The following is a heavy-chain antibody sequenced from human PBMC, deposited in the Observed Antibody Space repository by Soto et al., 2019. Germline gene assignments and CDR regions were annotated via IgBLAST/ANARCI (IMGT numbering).Heavy chain of an antibody. CDR3: TRGHSLQLDY. D-gene: IGHD5-18*01. Sequence: XGSLRLSCAAAGFTFSSYAMHWVRQAPGKGLEWVAVISYDGSNKYYADSVKGRFTISRDNSKNTLYLQMNSLKTEDTAVYYCTRGHSLQLDYWGQGTLVTVSS. J-gene: IGHJ4*02. CDR1: GFTFSSYA. CDR2: ISYDGSNK. V-gene: IGHV3-30-3*01.